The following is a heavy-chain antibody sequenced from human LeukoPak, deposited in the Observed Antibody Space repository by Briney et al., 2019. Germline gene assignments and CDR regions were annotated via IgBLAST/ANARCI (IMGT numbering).Heavy chain of an antibody. V-gene: IGHV4-39*01. CDR1: GGSISSSSYY. CDR2: IYYSGST. J-gene: IGHJ4*02. CDR3: ASSPAAIAMGYYFDY. Sequence: SETLSLTCTVSGGSISSSSYYWGWIRQPPGKGLEWIGSIYYSGSTYYNPSLKSRVTISVDTSKNQFSLKLSSVTAADTAVYYCASSPAAIAMGYYFDYWGQGTLVTVSS. D-gene: IGHD2-2*02.